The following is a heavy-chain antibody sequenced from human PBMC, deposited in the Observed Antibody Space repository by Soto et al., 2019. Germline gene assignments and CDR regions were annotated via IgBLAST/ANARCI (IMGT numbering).Heavy chain of an antibody. V-gene: IGHV4-30-2*01. CDR1: GGSISSGGYS. D-gene: IGHD2-2*01. CDR2: IYHSGST. Sequence: TLSLTCAVSGGSISSGGYSWSWIRQPPGKGLEWIGYIYHSGSTYYNPSLKSRVTISVDRSKNQFSLKLSSVTAADTAVYYCARVTTSTGNWFDPWGQGTLVTVSS. CDR3: ARVTTSTGNWFDP. J-gene: IGHJ5*02.